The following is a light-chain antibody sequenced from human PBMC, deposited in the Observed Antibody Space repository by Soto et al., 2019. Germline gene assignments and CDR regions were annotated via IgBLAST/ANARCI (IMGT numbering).Light chain of an antibody. CDR1: SSDVGGYNY. J-gene: IGLJ1*01. CDR2: EIN. V-gene: IGLV2-14*01. Sequence: QXVLTQPDSLSVSPGQSITISCTGTSSDVGGYNYVSWYQQHPGKAPKLMISEINNRPSVVSNRFSGSKSGNTASLTISGLQAEDEADYHCSSYRNSSTLYVFGTGTKVTVL. CDR3: SSYRNSSTLYV.